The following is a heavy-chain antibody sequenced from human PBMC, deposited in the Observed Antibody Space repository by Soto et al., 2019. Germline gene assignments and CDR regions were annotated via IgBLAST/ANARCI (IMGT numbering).Heavy chain of an antibody. V-gene: IGHV1-69*01. CDR2: FLPIFRSA. CDR3: ATTLRPGVAVAEDYQYYYGMDV. D-gene: IGHD6-19*01. Sequence: QVQLVQSGAEVKKPGSSVKVSCKTSGDTFSDYAISWVREAPGQGLEWMGGFLPIFRSANYAQKFQDRVTITADESTVTSYMEVSSLRPQDTAVYYCATTLRPGVAVAEDYQYYYGMDVWGQGTSVTVSS. J-gene: IGHJ6*02. CDR1: GDTFSDYA.